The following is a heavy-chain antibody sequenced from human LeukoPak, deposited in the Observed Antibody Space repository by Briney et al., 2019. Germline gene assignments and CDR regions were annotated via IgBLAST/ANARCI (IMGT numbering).Heavy chain of an antibody. D-gene: IGHD6-13*01. J-gene: IGHJ5*02. CDR3: AIGGGTGYSSSWYWFDP. Sequence: ASVKVSCKAPGYTFTSYYMHWVRQAPGQGLEWMGIINPSGGSTSYAQKFQGRVTMTRDTSTSTVYMELSSLRSEDTAVYYCAIGGGTGYSSSWYWFDPWGQGTLVTVSS. V-gene: IGHV1-46*01. CDR2: INPSGGST. CDR1: GYTFTSYY.